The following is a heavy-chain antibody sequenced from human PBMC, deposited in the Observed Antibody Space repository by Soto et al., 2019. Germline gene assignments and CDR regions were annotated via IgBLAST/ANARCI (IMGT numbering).Heavy chain of an antibody. CDR1: GFTVSTNY. CDR3: VVEDLGMEV. V-gene: IGHV3-53*01. J-gene: IGHJ6*02. Sequence: LRLSCAASGFTVSTNYRTWVRQTPGKGLEWVSIIYSNGNTYYADSVKGRFTISRDNSKNTLYLRMNSLRVDDTAVYYCVVEDLGMEVWGQGTTVTVSS. CDR2: IYSNGNT. D-gene: IGHD2-15*01.